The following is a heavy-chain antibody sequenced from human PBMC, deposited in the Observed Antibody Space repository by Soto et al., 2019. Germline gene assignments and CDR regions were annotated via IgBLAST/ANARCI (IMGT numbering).Heavy chain of an antibody. D-gene: IGHD2-2*01. CDR1: GFTFSSYS. CDR3: ARDQVVPAAMPYNWFDP. V-gene: IGHV3-21*01. J-gene: IGHJ5*02. CDR2: ISSSSSYI. Sequence: GGSLRLSCAASGFTFSSYSMNWVRQAPGKGLEWVSSISSSSSYIYYADSVKGRFTISRDNAKNSLYLQMNSLRAEDTAVYYCARDQVVPAAMPYNWFDPWGQGTLVTVSS.